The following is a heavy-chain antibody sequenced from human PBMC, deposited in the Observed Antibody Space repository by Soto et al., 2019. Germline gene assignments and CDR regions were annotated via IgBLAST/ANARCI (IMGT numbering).Heavy chain of an antibody. J-gene: IGHJ5*02. CDR2: IRSNSYGGTT. D-gene: IGHD3-22*01. CDR3: TRDYSILVSGTWFLDP. Sequence: GGSLRLSCTGFGFTFGDYGVSWVRQAPGKGLEWVGFIRSNSYGGTTNYAASVKGRFTISRDDSTSIAYLQMNSLKIEDTAIYYCTRDYSILVSGTWFLDPWGQGTLVTVSS. CDR1: GFTFGDYG. V-gene: IGHV3-49*04.